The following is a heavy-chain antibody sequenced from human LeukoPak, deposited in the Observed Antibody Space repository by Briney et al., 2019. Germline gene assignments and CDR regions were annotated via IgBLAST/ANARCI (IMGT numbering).Heavy chain of an antibody. J-gene: IGHJ5*02. CDR2: INPNSGGT. CDR3: ARVAIEMATPTNWFDP. Sequence: GASVKVSCKASGYTFTGYYMHWVRQAPGQGLEWMGWINPNSGGTNYAQKFQGRVTMTRDTSISTAYMELSRLRSDDTAVYYCARVAIEMATPTNWFDPWGQGTLVAVSS. V-gene: IGHV1-2*02. D-gene: IGHD5-24*01. CDR1: GYTFTGYY.